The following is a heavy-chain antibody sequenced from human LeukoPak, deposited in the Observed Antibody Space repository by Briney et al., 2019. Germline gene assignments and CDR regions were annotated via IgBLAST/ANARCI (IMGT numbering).Heavy chain of an antibody. CDR2: ISAYNGNT. Sequence: ASVKVSCKASGYTFTSYGISWVRQAPGQGLEWMGWISAYNGNTNYAQKLQGRVTMTTDTSTSTAYMELRSLRSDDTAVYYCAREDPHNYDFRSGYYSVQPHFDYWGQGTLVTVSS. CDR1: GYTFTSYG. CDR3: AREDPHNYDFRSGYYSVQPHFDY. J-gene: IGHJ4*02. D-gene: IGHD3-3*01. V-gene: IGHV1-18*01.